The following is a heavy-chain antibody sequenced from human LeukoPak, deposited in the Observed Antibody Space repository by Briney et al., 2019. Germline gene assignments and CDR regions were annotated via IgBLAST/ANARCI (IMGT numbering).Heavy chain of an antibody. J-gene: IGHJ4*02. CDR1: GFTFSSYS. V-gene: IGHV3-21*01. Sequence: GGSLRLSCAASGFTFSSYSMNWARQAPGKGLEWVSSISSSSSYIYYADSVKGRFTISRDNAKNSLYLQMNSLRAEDTAVYYCAREVAGSLRDWGQGTLVTVSS. CDR3: AREVAGSLRD. D-gene: IGHD6-19*01. CDR2: ISSSSSYI.